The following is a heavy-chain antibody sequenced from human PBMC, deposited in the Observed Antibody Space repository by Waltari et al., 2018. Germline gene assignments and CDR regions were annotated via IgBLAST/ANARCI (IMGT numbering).Heavy chain of an antibody. CDR1: GFSFSAYY. CDR3: ARGGEWR. D-gene: IGHD2-8*01. CDR2: ISNSGSDI. J-gene: IGHJ4*02. V-gene: IGHV3-11*01. Sequence: QEQLVEAGGDLVRPGGSRRLSCATSGFSFSAYYMSWIRQAPGKGLEWISYISNSGSDIYYEDSVKGRFTISRDNAKNSLYLQMNSLKVEDTAVYYCARGGEWRGGQGTLVTVSS.